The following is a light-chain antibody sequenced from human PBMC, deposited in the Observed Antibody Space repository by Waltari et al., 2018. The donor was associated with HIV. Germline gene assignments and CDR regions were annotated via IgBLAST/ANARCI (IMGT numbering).Light chain of an antibody. Sequence: EIVMTQSPATLSVSPGQRVTLSGRASQNIGANLAWYQQRPGQPPRLLIHGASSRDPGIPARFTGRGTGTDFTLQISNLQSDDSGVYYCQQYLDWPPWTFGQGTKV. V-gene: IGKV3D-15*01. CDR2: GAS. J-gene: IGKJ1*01. CDR3: QQYLDWPPWT. CDR1: QNIGAN.